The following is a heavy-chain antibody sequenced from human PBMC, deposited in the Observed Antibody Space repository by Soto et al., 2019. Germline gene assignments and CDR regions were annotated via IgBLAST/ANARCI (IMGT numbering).Heavy chain of an antibody. CDR3: ARDSYRGY. V-gene: IGHV3-66*01. J-gene: IGHJ4*02. D-gene: IGHD1-26*01. CDR1: GFTLSNNY. Sequence: EVQLVESGGGLVQPGGSLRLSCAASGFTLSNNYMNWVRQAPGKGLEWVSLIYTGGSTYYADSVKGRFMISRDNSKNTLYLQMNSLRAEDTAVYYCARDSYRGYLGQGTLVIVSS. CDR2: IYTGGST.